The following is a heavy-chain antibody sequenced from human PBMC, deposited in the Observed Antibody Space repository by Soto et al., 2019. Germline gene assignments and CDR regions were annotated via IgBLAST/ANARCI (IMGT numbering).Heavy chain of an antibody. CDR2: IYYSGST. J-gene: IGHJ4*02. D-gene: IGHD6-13*01. CDR1: GGSISSYY. CDR3: ARHGDLYSSSWYGSADH. Sequence: SETLSLTCTVSGGSISSYYWSWIRQPPGKGLEWIGYIYYSGSTSYNPSLKSRVTISVDTSKNQFSLKVSSVTAADTAVYYCARHGDLYSSSWYGSADHWGQGTLVTVSS. V-gene: IGHV4-59*01.